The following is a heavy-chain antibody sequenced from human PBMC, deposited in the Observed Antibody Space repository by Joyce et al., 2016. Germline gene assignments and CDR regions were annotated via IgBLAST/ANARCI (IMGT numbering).Heavy chain of an antibody. Sequence: EVRLVESGGRSVQPGGSLRLSCAASGFTFTDHYRDLVRQAPGKGLQWVGRVRSKSNKYSTDYAASVKGRFTISRDDSRNSLYLQMNSLKIEDTAVYYCTRVGPPGVDAFDMWGQGTMVTVSS. CDR3: TRVGPPGVDAFDM. CDR2: VRSKSNKYST. V-gene: IGHV3-72*01. CDR1: GFTFTDHY. J-gene: IGHJ3*02.